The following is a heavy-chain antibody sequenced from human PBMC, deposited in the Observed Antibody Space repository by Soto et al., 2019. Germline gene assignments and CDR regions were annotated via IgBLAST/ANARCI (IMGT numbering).Heavy chain of an antibody. J-gene: IGHJ6*02. V-gene: IGHV1-69*13. Sequence: SVKVSCKASGGTFSSYAISWVRQAPGQGLEWMGGIIPIFGTASYAQKFQGRVTITADESTSTAYMELSSLRSEDTAVYYCAGQLVGVDYYYGMDVWGQGTTVTVSS. CDR1: GGTFSSYA. CDR2: IIPIFGTA. CDR3: AGQLVGVDYYYGMDV. D-gene: IGHD6-6*01.